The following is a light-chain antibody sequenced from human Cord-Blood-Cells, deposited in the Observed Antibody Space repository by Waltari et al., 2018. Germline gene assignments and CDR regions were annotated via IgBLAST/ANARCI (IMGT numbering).Light chain of an antibody. CDR3: CSYAGSSTWV. V-gene: IGLV2-23*01. CDR2: EGS. Sequence: QSALTQPASVSGSPGQPITISCTGTSSDVGSSNLVSWYQQHPGKAPKLMIYEGSKRPSGVSNRFSGSKSGNTASLTISGLQAEDEADYYCCSYAGSSTWVFGGGTKLTVL. J-gene: IGLJ3*02. CDR1: SSDVGSSNL.